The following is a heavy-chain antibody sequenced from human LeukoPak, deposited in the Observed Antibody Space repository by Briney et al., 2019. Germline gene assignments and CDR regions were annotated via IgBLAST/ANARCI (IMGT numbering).Heavy chain of an antibody. CDR2: IYHSGST. CDR1: GGSISSGGYY. CDR3: ARDRRMGFDY. D-gene: IGHD1-14*01. Sequence: SQTLSLTCTVSGGSISSGGYYWSWIRQPPGKGLEWIGYIYHSGSTYYNPSLKSRVTISVDTSKNQFSLKLSSVTAADTAVYYCARDRRMGFDYWGQGALVTVSS. J-gene: IGHJ4*02. V-gene: IGHV4-30-2*05.